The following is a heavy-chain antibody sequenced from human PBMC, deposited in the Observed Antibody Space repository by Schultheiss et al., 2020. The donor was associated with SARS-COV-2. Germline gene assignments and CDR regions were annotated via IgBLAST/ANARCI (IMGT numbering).Heavy chain of an antibody. V-gene: IGHV4-59*01. CDR3: ARGTGNNWFDP. Sequence: SETLSLTCTVSGGSISSYYWSWIRQPPGKGLEWIGYIYYSGSTNYNPSLKSRVTISVDTSKNQFSLKLSSVTAADTAVYYCARGTGNNWFDPWGQGTLVTVSS. CDR2: IYYSGST. J-gene: IGHJ5*02. CDR1: GGSISSYY.